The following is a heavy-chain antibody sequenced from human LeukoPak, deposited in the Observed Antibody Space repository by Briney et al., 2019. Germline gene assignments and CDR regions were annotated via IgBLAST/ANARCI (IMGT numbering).Heavy chain of an antibody. D-gene: IGHD1-26*01. V-gene: IGHV3-30*03. J-gene: IGHJ4*02. CDR1: GFTFSSYG. CDR2: ISYDGSNK. Sequence: GGSLRLSCAASGFTFSSYGMHWVRQAPGKGLEWVAVISYDGSNKYYADSVKGRFTISRDNSKNTLYLQMNSLRAEDTAVYYCVIMGATSLWGQGTLVNVSS. CDR3: VIMGATSL.